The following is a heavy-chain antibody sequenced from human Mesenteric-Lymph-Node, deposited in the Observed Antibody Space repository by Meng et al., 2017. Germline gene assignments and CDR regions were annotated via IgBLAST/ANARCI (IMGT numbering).Heavy chain of an antibody. J-gene: IGHJ5*02. D-gene: IGHD6-19*01. CDR3: AKDIHSSGWLGGWFDP. CDR2: ISSSGSTI. CDR1: GFTFSDYY. V-gene: IGHV3-11*01. Sequence: GGSLRLSCAASGFTFSDYYMSWIRQAPGKGLEWVSYISSSGSTIYYADSVKGRFTISRDNAKNSLYLQMNSLRAEDTALYYCAKDIHSSGWLGGWFDPWGQGTLVTVSS.